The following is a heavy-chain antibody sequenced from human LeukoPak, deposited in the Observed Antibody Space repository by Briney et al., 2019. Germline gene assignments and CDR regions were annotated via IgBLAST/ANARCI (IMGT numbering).Heavy chain of an antibody. CDR1: GFTFSSYG. Sequence: PGGSLRLSCAASGFTFSSYGMHWVRQAPGKGLEWVSAISGSGGSTYYADSVKGRFTISRDNSKNTLYLQMNSLRAEDTAVYYCAKVFSAYSSGWYEYYDYWGQGTLVTVSS. D-gene: IGHD6-19*01. V-gene: IGHV3-23*01. CDR2: ISGSGGST. CDR3: AKVFSAYSSGWYEYYDY. J-gene: IGHJ4*02.